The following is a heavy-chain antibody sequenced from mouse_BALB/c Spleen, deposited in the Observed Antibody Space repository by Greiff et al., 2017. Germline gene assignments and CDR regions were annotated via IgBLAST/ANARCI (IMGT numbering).Heavy chain of an antibody. CDR2: ISYSGST. Sequence: EVQLVESGPGLVKPSQSLSLTCTVTGYSITSDYAWNWIRQFPGNKLEWMGYISYSGSTSYNPSLKSRISITRDTSKNQYFLQLNSVTTEDTATYYCARGGTTMITTYAMDYWGQGTSVTVSS. D-gene: IGHD2-4*01. V-gene: IGHV3-2*02. CDR1: GYSITSDYA. J-gene: IGHJ4*01. CDR3: ARGGTTMITTYAMDY.